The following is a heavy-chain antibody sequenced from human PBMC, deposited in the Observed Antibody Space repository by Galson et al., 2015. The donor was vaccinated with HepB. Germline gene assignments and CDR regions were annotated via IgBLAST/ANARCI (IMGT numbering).Heavy chain of an antibody. V-gene: IGHV3-30*18. CDR3: AKDIVMRRFAQLYPSMDS. Sequence: SLRLSCAASGFTFKNYGMHWVRQAPGKGLEWVAASSFDDSHRYYADSAKGRFTISRDNSAHTLFLEMNILKTDDTAQYFCAKDIVMRRFAQLYPSMDSWGQGTRVIVSS. CDR2: SSFDDSHR. CDR1: GFTFKNYG. J-gene: IGHJ4*02. D-gene: IGHD5-24*01.